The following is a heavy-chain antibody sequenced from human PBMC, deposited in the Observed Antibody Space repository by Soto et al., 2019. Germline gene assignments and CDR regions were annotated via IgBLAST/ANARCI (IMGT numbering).Heavy chain of an antibody. CDR2: INRDGSEK. Sequence: GGSLRLSCAASGFTFSSYWTGWVRQAPGKGLEWVANINRDGSEKYYVDSVEGPFTISRDNAKNSLYLQIHSLRVDDAAVYFCARGWEGYFDYRGQGTLVTVSS. CDR3: ARGWEGYFDY. V-gene: IGHV3-7*03. J-gene: IGHJ4*02. CDR1: GFTFSSYW. D-gene: IGHD1-26*01.